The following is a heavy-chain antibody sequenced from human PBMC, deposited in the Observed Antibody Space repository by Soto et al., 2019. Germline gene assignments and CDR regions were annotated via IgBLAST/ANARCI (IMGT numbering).Heavy chain of an antibody. CDR1: GFTFSTHW. Sequence: EVQLVESGGDLVQPGGSLRLSCAASGFTFSTHWMHWVRQAPGKGLLWVSRIKTDGSYATYADSVKGRFTISSDNANNILYLQMNRLRVEDAAVYYCAAGGSGYYANWGQGTLVTVSS. CDR3: AAGGSGYYAN. V-gene: IGHV3-74*01. J-gene: IGHJ4*02. CDR2: IKTDGSYA. D-gene: IGHD3-22*01.